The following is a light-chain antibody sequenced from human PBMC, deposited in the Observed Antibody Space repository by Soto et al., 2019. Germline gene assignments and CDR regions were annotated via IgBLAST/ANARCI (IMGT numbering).Light chain of an antibody. CDR2: DTS. J-gene: IGKJ5*01. V-gene: IGKV3-11*01. CDR3: QQRSNWIT. CDR1: QSVSRY. Sequence: EIVLTQSPGTLSLSPGARATLSCRASQSVSRYLAWYQQKPGQAPRLLMYDTSYRATGIPARFSGSGSGTDFTLTISSLEPEDFAIYYCQQRSNWITFGQGTRLEIK.